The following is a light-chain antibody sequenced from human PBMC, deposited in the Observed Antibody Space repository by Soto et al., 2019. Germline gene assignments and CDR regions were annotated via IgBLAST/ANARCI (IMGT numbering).Light chain of an antibody. CDR1: QDISNY. CDR2: DAS. CDR3: QQYDNLPYT. Sequence: DIQMTQSPSSLSASVGDRVTSTCQASQDISNYLNWYQQTTGKAPKLMIYDASNLETGVPSRLSGSGSGKDFTLTISSLQPEDIATYYCQQYDNLPYTFGQGTKVDIK. V-gene: IGKV1-33*01. J-gene: IGKJ2*01.